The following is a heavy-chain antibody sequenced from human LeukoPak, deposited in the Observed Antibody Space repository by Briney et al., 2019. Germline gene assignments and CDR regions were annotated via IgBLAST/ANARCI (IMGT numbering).Heavy chain of an antibody. V-gene: IGHV1-24*01. CDR2: FDPEDGET. D-gene: IGHD3-10*01. Sequence: GASVKVSCKVSGYTLTELSMHWVRQAPGKGLEWMGGFDPEDGETIYAQKFQGRVTMTEDTSTDTAYMELSGLRSEDTAVYYCATVVWFGERTRFDPWGQGTLVTVSS. J-gene: IGHJ5*02. CDR1: GYTLTELS. CDR3: ATVVWFGERTRFDP.